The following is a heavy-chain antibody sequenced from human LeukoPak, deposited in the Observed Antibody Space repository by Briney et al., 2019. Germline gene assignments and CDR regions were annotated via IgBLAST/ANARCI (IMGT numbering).Heavy chain of an antibody. CDR2: FSGSGGNT. J-gene: IGHJ4*02. CDR3: AKTGSSRFDY. Sequence: QPGGSLRLSCDASEFIFSDYDMNWVRQAPGKGLEWVSAFSGSGGNTYYADSVKGRFTISRDNSKNTLYLQMNTLRAEDTAVYYCAKTGSSRFDYWGQGTLVTVSS. D-gene: IGHD1-26*01. CDR1: EFIFSDYD. V-gene: IGHV3-23*01.